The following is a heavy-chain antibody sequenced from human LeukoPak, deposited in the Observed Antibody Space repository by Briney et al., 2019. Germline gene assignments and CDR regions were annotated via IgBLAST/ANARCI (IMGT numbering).Heavy chain of an antibody. CDR2: ISAYNGNT. Sequence: GASVKVSCKASGYTFTSYGIIWVRQAPGQGLEWMGWISAYNGNTNYAQKLQGGVTMTTDTSTSTAYMELRSLRSDDTAVYYCARVFAGTTDIVVVPASLEYWGQGTLVTVSS. CDR1: GYTFTSYG. V-gene: IGHV1-18*01. CDR3: ARVFAGTTDIVVVPASLEY. D-gene: IGHD2-2*01. J-gene: IGHJ4*02.